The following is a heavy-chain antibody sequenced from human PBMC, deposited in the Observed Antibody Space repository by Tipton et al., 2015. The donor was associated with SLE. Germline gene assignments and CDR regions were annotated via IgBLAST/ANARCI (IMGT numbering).Heavy chain of an antibody. CDR2: IKEDRSEK. Sequence: SLRLSCAASGFTFRSYWMSWVRQAPGKGLEWVANIKEDRSEKYYVDSVKGRFTISRDNAKNSLYLQMNSLRGDDSGVYYCAKERRTDMYYFDYWGQGTLVSVSS. CDR1: GFTFRSYW. J-gene: IGHJ4*02. V-gene: IGHV3-7*01. CDR3: AKERRTDMYYFDY.